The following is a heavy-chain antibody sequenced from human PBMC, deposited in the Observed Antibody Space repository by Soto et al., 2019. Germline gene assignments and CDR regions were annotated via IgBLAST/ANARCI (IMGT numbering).Heavy chain of an antibody. Sequence: EVQLVESGGGLVKPGGSLRLSCAASGFTFSSYSMNWVRQAPGKGLEWVSSISSSSSYIYYADSVKGRFTISRDNAKNSLYLQMNSLRDEDTAVYYCARDRAAAPEQKMVRGFDYWGQGNLVTVSS. CDR2: ISSSSSYI. V-gene: IGHV3-21*01. D-gene: IGHD6-13*01. CDR1: GFTFSSYS. J-gene: IGHJ4*02. CDR3: ARDRAAAPEQKMVRGFDY.